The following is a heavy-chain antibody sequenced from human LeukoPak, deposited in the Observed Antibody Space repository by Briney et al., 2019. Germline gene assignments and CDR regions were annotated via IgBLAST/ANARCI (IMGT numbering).Heavy chain of an antibody. V-gene: IGHV3-23*01. CDR1: GFTFSSYA. CDR3: AKDDVATPGAPAARPAYFQH. CDR2: ISGSGGST. Sequence: GGSLRLSCAASGFTFSSYAMSWVRQAPGKGLEWVSAISGSGGSTYYADSVKGRFTISRDNSKNTLYLQMNSLRAEDTAVYYCAKDDVATPGAPAARPAYFQHWGQGTLVTVSS. D-gene: IGHD6-6*01. J-gene: IGHJ1*01.